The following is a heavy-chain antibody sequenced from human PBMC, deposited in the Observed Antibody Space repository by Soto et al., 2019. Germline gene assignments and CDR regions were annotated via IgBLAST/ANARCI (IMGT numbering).Heavy chain of an antibody. CDR2: VYSNDDK. J-gene: IGHJ6*02. CDR1: GFSLSTSGVG. CDR3: TPMRGSRLYGMDV. V-gene: IGHV2-5*01. Sequence: SGPTLVNPTQTLTLTCSFSGFSLSTSGVGVGWVRQPPGKALERLALVYSNDDKRFSPSLESRLTITKDTPKNQVVLTMTNMDPVDTATYYCTPMRGSRLYGMDVWGQGTTVTVSS. D-gene: IGHD3-10*01.